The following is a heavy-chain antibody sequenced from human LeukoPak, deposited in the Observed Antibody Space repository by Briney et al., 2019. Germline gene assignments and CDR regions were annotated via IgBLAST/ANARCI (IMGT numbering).Heavy chain of an antibody. CDR2: ISGSGGST. D-gene: IGHD3-16*01. J-gene: IGHJ3*02. Sequence: PGGSLRLSCAASGFTFSSYAMSWVRQAPGKGLEWVSAISGSGGSTYYADSVKGRFTISRDNAKNSLYLQMNSLRAEDTAVYYCARDLGDAFDIWGQGTMVTVSS. V-gene: IGHV3-23*01. CDR1: GFTFSSYA. CDR3: ARDLGDAFDI.